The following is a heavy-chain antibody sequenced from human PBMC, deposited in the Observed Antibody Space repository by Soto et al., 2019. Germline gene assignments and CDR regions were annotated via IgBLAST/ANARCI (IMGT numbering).Heavy chain of an antibody. D-gene: IGHD3-22*01. Sequence: QVQLVQSGAEVKKPGSSVKVSCKASGGTFSSYAISWVRQAPGQGLEWMGGIIPIFGTANYAQKFQGRVTMTADESTSTAYMELSSLRSEDTAVYYCARGPYYYDSSGYYQNWFDPWGQGTLVTVSS. CDR1: GGTFSSYA. CDR3: ARGPYYYDSSGYYQNWFDP. V-gene: IGHV1-69*12. J-gene: IGHJ5*02. CDR2: IIPIFGTA.